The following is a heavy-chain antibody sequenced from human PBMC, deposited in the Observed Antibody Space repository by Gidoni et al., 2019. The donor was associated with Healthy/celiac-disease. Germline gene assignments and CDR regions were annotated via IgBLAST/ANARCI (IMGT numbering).Heavy chain of an antibody. CDR3: ARGATDYDILTGYYFDY. J-gene: IGHJ4*02. CDR1: AGSIRSGGYY. D-gene: IGHD3-9*01. Sequence: QVQLQESGPGLVKPSQTLSLPCTVSAGSIRSGGYYWGWIRQHPGKGLEWIGYIYYSGSTYYNPSLKSRVTISVDTSKNQFSLKLSSVTAADTAVYYCARGATDYDILTGYYFDYWGQGTLVTVSS. CDR2: IYYSGST. V-gene: IGHV4-31*03.